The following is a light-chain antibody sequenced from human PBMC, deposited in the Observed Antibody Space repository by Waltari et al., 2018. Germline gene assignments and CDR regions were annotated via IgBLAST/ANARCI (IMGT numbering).Light chain of an antibody. J-gene: IGLJ3*02. V-gene: IGLV3-19*01. Sequence: SELTQDPAVSVALGQTVRITCQGDSLSSYYASWYQQKPGQAPVLVIYGKNNRPSGIPDRFSGSSSGNTASLTITGAQAEDEADYYCNSRDSSGNFWVFGGGTKLTVL. CDR3: NSRDSSGNFWV. CDR1: SLSSYY. CDR2: GKN.